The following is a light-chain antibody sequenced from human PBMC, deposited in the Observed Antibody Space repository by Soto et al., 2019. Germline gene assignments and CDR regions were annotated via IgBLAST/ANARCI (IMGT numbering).Light chain of an antibody. CDR1: SSNIGAGYD. CDR2: GNS. J-gene: IGLJ1*01. Sequence: QSVLTRPPSVSGAPGQRVTISCTGSSSNIGAGYDVHWYQQLPGTAPKLLIYGNSNRPSGVPDRFSGSKSGTSASLAITGLQAEDEADYYCQSHDSSLSGSKVFGTGTKVTVL. CDR3: QSHDSSLSGSKV. V-gene: IGLV1-40*01.